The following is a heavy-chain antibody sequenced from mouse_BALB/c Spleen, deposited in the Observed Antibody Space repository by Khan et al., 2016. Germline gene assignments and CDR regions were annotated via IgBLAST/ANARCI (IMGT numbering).Heavy chain of an antibody. Sequence: QIQLVQSGPELKKPGETVKISCKASEYTFTNYGMNWVKQAPGKGLKWMGWINTNTGEPTYAEEFKGRFAFSLEASASTAYLQINNLKNEDSATYFCARTSDHPYYAMDYWGQGTSVTVSS. J-gene: IGHJ4*01. CDR2: INTNTGEP. CDR3: ARTSDHPYYAMDY. CDR1: EYTFTNYG. V-gene: IGHV9-3*02. D-gene: IGHD2-13*01.